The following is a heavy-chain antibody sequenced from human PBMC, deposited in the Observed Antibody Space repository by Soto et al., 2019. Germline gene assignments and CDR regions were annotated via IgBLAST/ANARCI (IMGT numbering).Heavy chain of an antibody. V-gene: IGHV3-33*03. Sequence: GGSLRLSCAASGFTFSSYGMHWVRQAPGKGLEWVAVIWYDGSNKYYADSVKGRFTISRDNAKNSLYLQMNSLRVEDTALYYCFNVAFGYWGRGTLVTVSS. CDR3: FNVAFGY. J-gene: IGHJ4*02. CDR1: GFTFSSYG. CDR2: IWYDGSNK.